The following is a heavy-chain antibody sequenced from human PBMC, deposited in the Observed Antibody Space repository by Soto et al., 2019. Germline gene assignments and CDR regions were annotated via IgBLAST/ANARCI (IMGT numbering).Heavy chain of an antibody. Sequence: PGGSLRLSCAASGFTFSSYGMHWVRQAPGKGLEWVAVISYDGSNKYYADSVKGRFTISRDNSKNTLYLQMNSLRAEDTAVYYCANSEDYYDSSGYSAYWGQGTLVTVSS. V-gene: IGHV3-30*18. D-gene: IGHD3-22*01. J-gene: IGHJ4*02. CDR2: ISYDGSNK. CDR3: ANSEDYYDSSGYSAY. CDR1: GFTFSSYG.